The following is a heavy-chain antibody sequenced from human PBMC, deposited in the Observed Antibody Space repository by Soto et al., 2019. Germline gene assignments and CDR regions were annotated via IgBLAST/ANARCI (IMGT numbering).Heavy chain of an antibody. CDR3: AKVGDTAPPRYGMDA. CDR1: GCTFSSYA. Sequence: GSLRLSGAASGCTFSSYAMSWVRQAPGKGLEWVSAISGSGGSTYYADSVKGRFTISRDNYKNTLYLQMNSLRAEDTAVYYCAKVGDTAPPRYGMDAWGQATTVT. J-gene: IGHJ6*01. D-gene: IGHD5-18*01. V-gene: IGHV3-23*01. CDR2: ISGSGGST.